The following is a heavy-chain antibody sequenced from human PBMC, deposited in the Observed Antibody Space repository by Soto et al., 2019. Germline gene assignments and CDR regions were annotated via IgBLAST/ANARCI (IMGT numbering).Heavy chain of an antibody. V-gene: IGHV4-34*01. CDR3: ARIRYQLPSSVLWLDP. J-gene: IGHJ5*02. Sequence: SETLSLTCAVYGGFLSESYWTWIRQPPGKGLEWIGEINHVGGTNYNPSLKSRVTMSVDTSQNQFSLRLISVTAADTAMYFCARIRYQLPSSVLWLDPWGQGTPVTVSS. D-gene: IGHD3-16*01. CDR1: GGFLSESY. CDR2: INHVGGT.